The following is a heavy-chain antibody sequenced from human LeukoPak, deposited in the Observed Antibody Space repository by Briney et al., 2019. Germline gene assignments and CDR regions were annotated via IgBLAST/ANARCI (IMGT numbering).Heavy chain of an antibody. CDR2: ISSSSSTI. J-gene: IGHJ4*02. V-gene: IGHV3-48*01. CDR3: ARDSYDSSGYHLYYFDY. Sequence: PGGSLRLSCAASGFTFSSYSMNWVRQAPGKGLEWVSYISSSSSTIYYADSVKGRFTISRGNAKNSLYLQMNSLRAEDTAVYYCARDSYDSSGYHLYYFDYWGQGTLVTVSS. D-gene: IGHD3-22*01. CDR1: GFTFSSYS.